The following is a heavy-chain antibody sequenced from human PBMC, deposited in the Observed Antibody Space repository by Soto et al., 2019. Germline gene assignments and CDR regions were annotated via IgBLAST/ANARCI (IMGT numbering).Heavy chain of an antibody. CDR2: ISGSGGST. J-gene: IGHJ4*02. CDR1: GFTFSSYA. V-gene: IGHV3-23*01. Sequence: GGSLRLSCAASGFTFSSYAMSWVRQAPGKGLGWVSAISGSGGSTYYADSVKGRFTISRDNSKNTLYLQMNSLRAGDTAVYYCANALIAARNYFDYWGQGTLVTVSS. D-gene: IGHD6-13*01. CDR3: ANALIAARNYFDY.